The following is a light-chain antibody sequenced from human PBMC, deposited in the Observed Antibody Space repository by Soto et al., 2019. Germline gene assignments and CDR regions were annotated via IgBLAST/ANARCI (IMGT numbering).Light chain of an antibody. CDR2: DAS. CDR3: QQRSNWPPYT. Sequence: EIVLTQSPATLSLSPGERATLSCRASQSVSRYLAWYQQKPGQAPGLLIYDASNRATGIPARFSGSGSATDFTLTISSLEPEDFAVYYCQQRSNWPPYTFGQGTKLEIK. J-gene: IGKJ2*01. V-gene: IGKV3-11*01. CDR1: QSVSRY.